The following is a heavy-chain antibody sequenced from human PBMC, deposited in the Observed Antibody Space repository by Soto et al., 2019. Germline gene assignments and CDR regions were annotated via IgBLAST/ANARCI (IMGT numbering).Heavy chain of an antibody. Sequence: GSLRLSCAASGFTVSSNYMSWVRQAPGKGLEWVSVIYSGGSTYYADSVKGRFTISRDNSKNTLYLQMNSLRAEDTAVYYCARSVPARRGEDWFDPWGQGTLVTVSS. V-gene: IGHV3-53*01. CDR3: ARSVPARRGEDWFDP. J-gene: IGHJ5*02. CDR1: GFTVSSNY. CDR2: IYSGGST. D-gene: IGHD2-2*01.